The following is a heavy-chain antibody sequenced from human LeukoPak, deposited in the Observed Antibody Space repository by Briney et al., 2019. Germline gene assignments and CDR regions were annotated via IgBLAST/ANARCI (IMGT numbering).Heavy chain of an antibody. CDR2: IYHSGDT. D-gene: IGHD6-13*01. V-gene: IGHV4-38-2*02. J-gene: IGHJ4*02. Sequence: SETLSLTCSVSGYSISSGYYWGWIRQPPGKALEWIGSIYHSGDTSYNPSLKSRITTSVDTSKNQFSLILSSVTAADTAVYFCARSFSSSSPFEYWGQGSLVTVSS. CDR3: ARSFSSSSPFEY. CDR1: GYSISSGYY.